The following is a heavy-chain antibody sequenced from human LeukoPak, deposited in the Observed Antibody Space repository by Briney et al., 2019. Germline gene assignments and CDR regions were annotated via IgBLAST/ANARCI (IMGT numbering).Heavy chain of an antibody. CDR2: IWNDGSNK. Sequence: GGSLRLSCAASGFTFSTYGMHWVRQAPGKGLEWVAVIWNDGSNKYYADSVKGRFTISRDNSKNTLYLQMNTLRAEDTALYFCVGAPYYYASGTFSPFDYWGQGTLVTVSS. CDR3: VGAPYYYASGTFSPFDY. V-gene: IGHV3-33*01. J-gene: IGHJ4*02. D-gene: IGHD3-10*01. CDR1: GFTFSTYG.